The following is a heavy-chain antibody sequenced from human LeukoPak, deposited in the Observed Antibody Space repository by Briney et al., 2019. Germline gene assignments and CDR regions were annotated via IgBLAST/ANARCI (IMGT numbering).Heavy chain of an antibody. CDR3: ASFDPDSSSTLEVFDY. CDR1: AGSISSYY. D-gene: IGHD6-6*01. V-gene: IGHV4-59*01. J-gene: IGHJ4*02. CDR2: IYYSGST. Sequence: SETLSLTCTVSAGSISSYYWSWIRQPPGKGLEWIGYIYYSGSTNYNPSLKSRVTISVDTSKNQFSLKLSSVTAADTAVYYCASFDPDSSSTLEVFDYWGQGTLVTVSS.